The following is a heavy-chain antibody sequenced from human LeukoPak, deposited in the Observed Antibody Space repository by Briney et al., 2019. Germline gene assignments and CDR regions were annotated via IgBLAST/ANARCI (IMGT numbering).Heavy chain of an antibody. Sequence: GGSLRLSCAASGLTFSSYWMSWVRQAPGKGLEWVANIKQDGSEKYYVDSVKGRFTISRDNAKNSLYLQMNSLRAEDTAVYYCARDKGGVVPAAGFDYWGQGTLVTVSS. CDR1: GLTFSSYW. CDR3: ARDKGGVVPAAGFDY. D-gene: IGHD2-2*01. CDR2: IKQDGSEK. J-gene: IGHJ4*02. V-gene: IGHV3-7*01.